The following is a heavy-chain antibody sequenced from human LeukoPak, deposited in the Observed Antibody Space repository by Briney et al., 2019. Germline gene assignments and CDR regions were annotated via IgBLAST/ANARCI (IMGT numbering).Heavy chain of an antibody. J-gene: IGHJ4*02. CDR3: ADSGGDLVTLFDY. CDR1: GFNFSSYG. V-gene: IGHV3-33*01. D-gene: IGHD4-23*01. Sequence: GRSLRLSCGASGFNFSSYGMHGVRQAPGKGLEWVAVIWYDGSNKYYAASVKGRFTISRDNSKNTLSLQMNSLRAEDTAVYYCADSGGDLVTLFDYWGQGTLVTVSS. CDR2: IWYDGSNK.